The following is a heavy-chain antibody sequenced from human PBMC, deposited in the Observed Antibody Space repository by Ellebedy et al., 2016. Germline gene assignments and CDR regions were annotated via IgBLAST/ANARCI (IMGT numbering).Heavy chain of an antibody. CDR2: ISFDGNNQ. V-gene: IGHV3-30*03. Sequence: GESLKISCAASGFTFSSYGIHWVRQAPGKGLEWVTIISFDGNNQYYADSVKGRFTISRDNAKNSLYLQMNSLRAEDTAVYYCARDKTPAHFDYWGQGTLVTVSS. CDR3: ARDKTPAHFDY. D-gene: IGHD2-2*01. CDR1: GFTFSSYG. J-gene: IGHJ4*02.